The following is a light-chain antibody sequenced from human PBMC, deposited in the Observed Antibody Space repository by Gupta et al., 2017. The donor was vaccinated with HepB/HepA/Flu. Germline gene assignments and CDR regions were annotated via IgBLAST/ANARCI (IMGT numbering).Light chain of an antibody. Sequence: VLTHSPATLSLSPGERATLSCRASQSISSYLAWYQQRPGQAPRLLIYEASNRATGIPARFSGSGSGTDFTLTISSLEAEDVAVYYCQQRSNSSLTFGEGTKVEIK. CDR2: EAS. CDR3: QQRSNSSLT. V-gene: IGKV3-11*01. J-gene: IGKJ4*01. CDR1: QSISSY.